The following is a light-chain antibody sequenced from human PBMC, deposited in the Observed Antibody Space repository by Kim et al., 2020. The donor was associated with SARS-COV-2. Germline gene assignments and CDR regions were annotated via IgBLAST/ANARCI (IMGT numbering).Light chain of an antibody. CDR3: QQYYTTPYT. CDR1: QSVLYGSPSKNY. J-gene: IGKJ2*01. CDR2: WAS. V-gene: IGKV4-1*01. Sequence: DIVMTQSPDSLAVSLGARATINCKSSQSVLYGSPSKNYLAWYRQKPGQPLKLLLYWASTRESGVPDRLSGSGSETDFTLTISTLQAEDVAIYYCQQYYTTPYTFGQGTKLEI.